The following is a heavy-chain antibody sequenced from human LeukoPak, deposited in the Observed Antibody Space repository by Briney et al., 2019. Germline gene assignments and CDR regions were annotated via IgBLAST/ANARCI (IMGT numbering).Heavy chain of an antibody. J-gene: IGHJ4*02. CDR3: ARGGFYGSGSYPDYYFDS. CDR1: GCTFICYA. CDR2: IIPIFGTA. V-gene: IGHV1-69*13. Sequence: SVKVSCKAAGCTFICYAISRLRQAPGQGLAWMGGIIPIFGTANYAQKVQGRGTITADESTSTGYMELSSLRSEDTAVYYCARGGFYGSGSYPDYYFDSWGQGTLVTVSS. D-gene: IGHD3-10*01.